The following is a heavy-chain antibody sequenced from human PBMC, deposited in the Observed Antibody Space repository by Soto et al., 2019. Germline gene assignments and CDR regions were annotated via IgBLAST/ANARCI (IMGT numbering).Heavy chain of an antibody. V-gene: IGHV4-31*03. D-gene: IGHD2-15*01. CDR3: ARGGCGGSNPGYYYYGMDV. CDR2: IYYSGST. J-gene: IGHJ6*02. Sequence: PSETLSLTCTVSGGSISSGGYYWSWIRQHPGKGLEWIGYIYYSGSTYYNPSLKSRVTISVDTSKNQFSLKLSSVTAADTAVYYCARGGCGGSNPGYYYYGMDVWGQGTTVTVSS. CDR1: GGSISSGGYY.